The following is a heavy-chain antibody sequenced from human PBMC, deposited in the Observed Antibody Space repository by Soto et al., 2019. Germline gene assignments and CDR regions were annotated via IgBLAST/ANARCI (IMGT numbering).Heavy chain of an antibody. CDR3: AGRGAVAGLSGAFDI. V-gene: IGHV1-46*01. CDR2: INPSGGST. D-gene: IGHD6-19*01. Sequence: LKVSCKASGYTFTSYYMHWVRQAPGQGLEWMGIINPSGGSTSYAQKFQGRVTMTRDTSTSTVYMELSSLRSEDTAVYYCAGRGAVAGLSGAFDIWGQGTMVTVSS. CDR1: GYTFTSYY. J-gene: IGHJ3*02.